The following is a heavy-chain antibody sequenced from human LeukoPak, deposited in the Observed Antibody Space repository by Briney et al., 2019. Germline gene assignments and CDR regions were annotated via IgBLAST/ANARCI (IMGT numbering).Heavy chain of an antibody. J-gene: IGHJ4*02. CDR3: ARQGVTHYYFDY. CDR2: IYYSGST. V-gene: IGHV4-39*01. CDR1: GGSISSSSYY. Sequence: PSETLSLTCTVSGGSISSSSYYWGWIRQPPGKGLEWIGSIYYSGSTHYNPSLKSRVTISVDTSKNQFSLKLSSVTAADTAVYYCARQGVTHYYFDYWGQGTLVTVSS. D-gene: IGHD4-11*01.